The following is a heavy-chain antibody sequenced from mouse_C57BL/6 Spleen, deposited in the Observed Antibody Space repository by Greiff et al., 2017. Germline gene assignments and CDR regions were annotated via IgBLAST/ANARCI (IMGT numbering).Heavy chain of an antibody. CDR1: GYTFTDYY. J-gene: IGHJ4*01. V-gene: IGHV1-76*01. D-gene: IGHD2-4*01. CDR2: IYPGSGNT. CDR3: AREGDYDERAMDY. Sequence: VQLQESGAELVRPGASVKLSCKASGYTFTDYYINWVKQRPGQGLEWIARIYPGSGNTYYNEKFKGKATLTAEKSSSTAYMQLSSLTSEDSAVYFCAREGDYDERAMDYWGQGTSVTVSS.